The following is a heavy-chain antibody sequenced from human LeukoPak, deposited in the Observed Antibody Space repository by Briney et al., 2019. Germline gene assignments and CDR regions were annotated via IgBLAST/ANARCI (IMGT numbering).Heavy chain of an antibody. Sequence: GGSLRLSCAASGITFSSYGMSWVRQAPGKGLEWVSTIDGSGVSTYYAESVKGRFTISRDNSKNTLYLQMSSLRAEDTAAYFCAKDLSSSWYRGFDHWGQGTLVTVSS. J-gene: IGHJ4*02. D-gene: IGHD6-13*01. V-gene: IGHV3-23*01. CDR3: AKDLSSSWYRGFDH. CDR2: IDGSGVST. CDR1: GITFSSYG.